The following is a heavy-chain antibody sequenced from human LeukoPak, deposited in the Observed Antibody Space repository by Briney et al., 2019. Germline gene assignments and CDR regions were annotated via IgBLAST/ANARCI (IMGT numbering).Heavy chain of an antibody. J-gene: IGHJ3*02. CDR3: CSYGLDAFDI. CDR1: GGSFSGYY. CDR2: INHSGST. Sequence: PSETLSLTCAVYGGSFSGYYWSWIRQPPGKGLEWIGEINHSGSTNYNPSLKSRVTISVDTSKNQFSPKLSSVTAADTAVYYCCSYGLDAFDIWGQGTMVTVSS. V-gene: IGHV4-34*01. D-gene: IGHD2-15*01.